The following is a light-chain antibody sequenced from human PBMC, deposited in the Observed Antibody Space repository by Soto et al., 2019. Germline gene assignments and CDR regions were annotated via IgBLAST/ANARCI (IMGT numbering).Light chain of an antibody. CDR2: GAS. V-gene: IGKV3-20*01. Sequence: IVFTQSPGTLSLSPGDRATLSCRASQSMSNSNLAWYQHKPGQAPRLLIYGASNRATGIPDRFSGSGSGTDFILTINRLEPEDFAVYYCQEFASNFGGGTKVDI. CDR3: QEFASN. CDR1: QSMSNSN. J-gene: IGKJ4*01.